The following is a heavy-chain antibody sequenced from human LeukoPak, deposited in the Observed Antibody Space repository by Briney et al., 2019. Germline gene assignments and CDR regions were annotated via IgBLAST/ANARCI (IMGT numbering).Heavy chain of an antibody. V-gene: IGHV1-69*04. D-gene: IGHD3-9*01. CDR2: IIPILGIA. Sequence: SVKVSCKASGGTFSSYAISWVRQAPGQGLEWMGRIIPILGIANYAQKFQGRVTITADKSTSTAYMELSSLRSEDTAVYYCASQTPYYDILTGYYKEWWFDPWGQGTLVTVSS. CDR1: GGTFSSYA. J-gene: IGHJ5*02. CDR3: ASQTPYYDILTGYYKEWWFDP.